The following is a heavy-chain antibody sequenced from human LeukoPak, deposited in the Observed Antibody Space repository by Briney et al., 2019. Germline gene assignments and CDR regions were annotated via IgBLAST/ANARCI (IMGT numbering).Heavy chain of an antibody. CDR1: GFTFSSYE. CDR3: ARGRPIAAAGTFWFDP. Sequence: QPGGSLRLSCAASGFTFSSYEMNWVRQAPGKGLEWVSYISSSGSTIYYADSVKGRFTISRDNAKNSLYLQMNSLRAEDTAVYYCARGRPIAAAGTFWFDPWGQGTLVTVSS. V-gene: IGHV3-48*03. J-gene: IGHJ5*02. D-gene: IGHD6-13*01. CDR2: ISSSGSTI.